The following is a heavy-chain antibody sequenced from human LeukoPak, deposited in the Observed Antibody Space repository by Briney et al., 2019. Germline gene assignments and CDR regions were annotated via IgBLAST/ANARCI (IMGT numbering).Heavy chain of an antibody. V-gene: IGHV4-39*07. CDR2: IHYSGNT. J-gene: IGHJ4*02. CDR1: GGSMRSGSYY. Sequence: SETLSLTCTVSGGSMRSGSYYWAWIRQPPGKGLEWIGSIHYSGNTYYNPSLKSRVTISVDTSKNQFSLKLTSVTAADTAMYYCARDIVGATHDYWGQGTLVTVSS. D-gene: IGHD1-26*01. CDR3: ARDIVGATHDY.